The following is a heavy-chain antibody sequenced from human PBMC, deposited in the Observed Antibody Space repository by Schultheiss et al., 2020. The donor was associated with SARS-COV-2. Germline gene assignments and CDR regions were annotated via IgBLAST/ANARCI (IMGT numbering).Heavy chain of an antibody. Sequence: GGSLRLSCAASGITFSLYGMHWVRQAPGEGLEWLSFINGSGDKKFYADSVKGRFTVSRDNAKNSMYLQIYSLRDDDTATYYCARGASGTSWYEYWGQGTLLTVSS. CDR3: ARGASGTSWYEY. CDR2: INGSGDKK. J-gene: IGHJ4*02. V-gene: IGHV3-48*02. D-gene: IGHD6-13*01. CDR1: GITFSLYG.